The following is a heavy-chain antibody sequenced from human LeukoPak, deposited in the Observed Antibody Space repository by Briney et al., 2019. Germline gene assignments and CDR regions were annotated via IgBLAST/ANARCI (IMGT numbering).Heavy chain of an antibody. J-gene: IGHJ4*02. CDR1: GGSISSDGYS. V-gene: IGHV4-30-2*01. CDR3: ARSTPVTYNFDY. CDR2: MYHSGST. Sequence: TLSLTCAVSGGSISSDGYSWSWIRQPPGKGLEWIGYMYHSGSTYYNPSLKSRVTMSVDRSKNQFSLKLTSVTAADTAVYYCARSTPVTYNFDYWGQGTLVTVSS. D-gene: IGHD4-17*01.